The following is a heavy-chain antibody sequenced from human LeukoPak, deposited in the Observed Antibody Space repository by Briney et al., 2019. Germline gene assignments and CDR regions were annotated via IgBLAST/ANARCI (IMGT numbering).Heavy chain of an antibody. CDR2: IYYSGST. CDR3: APTPRGYCSGGSCYQGDY. CDR1: GGSISSSSYY. V-gene: IGHV4-39*07. D-gene: IGHD2-15*01. Sequence: PSETLSLTCTVSGGSISSSSYYWGWIRQPPGKGLEWIGSIYYSGSTYYNPSLKSRVTISVDTSKNQFSLKLSSVTAADTAVYYCAPTPRGYCSGGSCYQGDYWGQGTLVTVSS. J-gene: IGHJ4*02.